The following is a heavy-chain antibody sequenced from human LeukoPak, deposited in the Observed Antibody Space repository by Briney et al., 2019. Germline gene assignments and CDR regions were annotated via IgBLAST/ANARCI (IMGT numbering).Heavy chain of an antibody. CDR1: GFTFSSYS. Sequence: GGSLRLSCAASGFTFSSYSMNWVRQAPGKGQEWVSSISSISSYIYYADSVKGRFTISRDNAKNSLYLQMNSLRAEDTALYYCARDLGVIVYPSDYWGQGTLVTVSS. CDR2: ISSISSYI. V-gene: IGHV3-21*01. J-gene: IGHJ4*02. CDR3: ARDLGVIVYPSDY. D-gene: IGHD3-16*02.